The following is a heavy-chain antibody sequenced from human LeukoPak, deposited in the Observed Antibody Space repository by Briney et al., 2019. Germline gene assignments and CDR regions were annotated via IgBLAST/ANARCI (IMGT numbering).Heavy chain of an antibody. CDR2: IYTDGSTK. CDR1: GFIFSNSG. V-gene: IGHV3-33*01. J-gene: IGHJ4*02. D-gene: IGHD3-10*01. Sequence: GRSLRLSCAASGFIFSNSGMHWVRQAPGRGLEWVTVIYTDGSTKYYADSVKGRFTISRDNSQNTLYLQMNSLRAEDTAVYYCARNSGGRRYYFTEWGQGTLVTVSS. CDR3: ARNSGGRRYYFTE.